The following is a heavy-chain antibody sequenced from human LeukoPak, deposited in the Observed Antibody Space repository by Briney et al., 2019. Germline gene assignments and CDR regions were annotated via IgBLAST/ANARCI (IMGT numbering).Heavy chain of an antibody. J-gene: IGHJ6*03. Sequence: SETLSLTCLVSGGSMKRSYWTWIRQAPGKGLEWIGNIDDSGNTNYSPSLKSRVTISLDTSRNQFSLRVTSVTAADRGLYFCARDSSPDALPYMDAWGKGTTVTVSS. V-gene: IGHV4-59*01. CDR2: IDDSGNT. D-gene: IGHD6-6*01. CDR3: ARDSSPDALPYMDA. CDR1: GGSMKRSY.